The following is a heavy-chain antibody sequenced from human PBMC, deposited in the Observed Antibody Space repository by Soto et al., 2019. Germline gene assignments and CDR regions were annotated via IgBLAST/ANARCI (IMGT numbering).Heavy chain of an antibody. Sequence: ASVKVSCKASGYTFTSYGISWVRQAPGQGLEWMGWISAYNGNTNYAQKLQGRVTMTTDTSTSTAYMELRSLRSDDTAVYYCARDSGRYTMVRGVPTDYWGQGTLVTVSS. CDR1: GYTFTSYG. J-gene: IGHJ4*02. V-gene: IGHV1-18*01. D-gene: IGHD3-10*01. CDR2: ISAYNGNT. CDR3: ARDSGRYTMVRGVPTDY.